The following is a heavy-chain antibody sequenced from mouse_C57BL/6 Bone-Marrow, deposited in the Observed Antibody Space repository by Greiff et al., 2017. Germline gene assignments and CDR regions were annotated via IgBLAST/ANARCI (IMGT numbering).Heavy chain of an antibody. D-gene: IGHD5-1*01. V-gene: IGHV1-26*01. Sequence: EVQLQQSGPELVKPGASVKISCKASGYTFTDYYMNWVKQSHGKSLEWIGDINPNNGGTSYNQKFKGKATLTVDKSSSTAYMELRSLTSEDSAVYYCARWTYVDYAMDYWGQGTSVTVSS. CDR1: GYTFTDYY. CDR2: INPNNGGT. J-gene: IGHJ4*01. CDR3: ARWTYVDYAMDY.